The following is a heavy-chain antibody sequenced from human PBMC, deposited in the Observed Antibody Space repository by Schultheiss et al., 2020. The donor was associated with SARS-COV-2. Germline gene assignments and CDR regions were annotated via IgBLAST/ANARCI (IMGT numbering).Heavy chain of an antibody. D-gene: IGHD1-26*01. CDR1: GGSISSGGYS. CDR3: ARHGWVCGSYP. Sequence: SETLSLTCTVSGGSISSGGYSWSWIRQPPGKGLEWIGEINHTGSTYYNPSLKSRVTISVDTSKNQFSLKLSSVTAADTAVYYCARHGWVCGSYPWGQGTLVTVSS. J-gene: IGHJ5*02. CDR2: INHTGST. V-gene: IGHV4-39*01.